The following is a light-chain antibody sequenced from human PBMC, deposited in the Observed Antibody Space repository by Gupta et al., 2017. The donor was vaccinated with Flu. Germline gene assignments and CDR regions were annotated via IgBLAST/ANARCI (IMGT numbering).Light chain of an antibody. J-gene: IGKJ1*01. CDR1: QSISSSY. CDR3: QHYGGSPWT. Sequence: EIVLTHSPRLLSLSRGDRATLSCRAIQSISSSYLAGYQQKPGQAPRLLIFGASNRATCIPDRCSGGGAGTDLSLTISGLEPEEFAVFYCQHYGGSPWTFGQGTKVEIK. CDR2: GAS. V-gene: IGKV3-20*01.